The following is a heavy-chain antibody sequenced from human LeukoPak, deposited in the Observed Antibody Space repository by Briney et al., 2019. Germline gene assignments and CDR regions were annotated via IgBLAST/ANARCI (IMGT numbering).Heavy chain of an antibody. V-gene: IGHV4-59*12. J-gene: IGHJ4*02. CDR3: ARAGLGGSYYVDY. CDR1: GVSSSSYY. Sequence: SETLSLTCTVSGVSSSSYYCIWIRQPPGKGLEWIGHVYYSGSTSYNPSLKSRVTMSVDTSKSQFSLKLSSVTAADTAVYYCARAGLGGSYYVDYWGQGTLVTVSS. D-gene: IGHD1-26*01. CDR2: VYYSGST.